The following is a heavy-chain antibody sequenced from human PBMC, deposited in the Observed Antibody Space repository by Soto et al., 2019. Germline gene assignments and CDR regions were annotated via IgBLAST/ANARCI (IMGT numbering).Heavy chain of an antibody. D-gene: IGHD2-15*01. CDR3: ARQGAYCGGCTCYHFDC. Sequence: QVHLVHSGPEAKKPGVSVKVSLKAPGYTFTTYGISWVRQAPRQVLEWMGWISTYNGNTNYEQKLQGIVTVTTDTLTGVADMELRSLRSTDTAVYYCARQGAYCGGCTCYHFDCWVQGTLVTVAS. J-gene: IGHJ4*02. CDR1: GYTFTTYG. CDR2: ISTYNGNT. V-gene: IGHV1-18*04.